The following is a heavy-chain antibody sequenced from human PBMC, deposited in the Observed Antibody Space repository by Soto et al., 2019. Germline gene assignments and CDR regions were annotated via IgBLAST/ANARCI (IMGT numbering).Heavy chain of an antibody. D-gene: IGHD6-13*01. CDR1: GYTFTSYG. CDR3: ARDRGQQRVTRGWFDP. J-gene: IGHJ5*02. V-gene: IGHV1-18*01. CDR2: ISAYNGNT. Sequence: QVQLVQSGAEVKKPGASVKVSCKASGYTFTSYGISWVRQAPGQGLEWMGWISAYNGNTNYAQKLQGRVTMTTDTSPRTAYMERRSLSADDTAVYYCARDRGQQRVTRGWFDPWGQGTLVTVSS.